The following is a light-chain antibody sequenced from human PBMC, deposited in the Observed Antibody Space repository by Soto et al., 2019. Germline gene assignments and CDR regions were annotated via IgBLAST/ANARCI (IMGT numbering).Light chain of an antibody. Sequence: FVMTQSPDSLAVSLGERATITCKSSPSLLKSSTKHDYLAWYQQKPGQPPKLLFYWATGTPARFSGSGSGTDFTLTISNLEPEDFAVYYCQQRSNWPWTFGQGTKVDIK. J-gene: IGKJ1*01. CDR2: WAT. CDR1: PSLLKSSTKHDY. V-gene: IGKV4-1*01. CDR3: QQRSNWPWT.